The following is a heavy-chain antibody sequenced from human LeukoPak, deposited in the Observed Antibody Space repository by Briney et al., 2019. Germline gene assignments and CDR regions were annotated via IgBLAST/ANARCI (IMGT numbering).Heavy chain of an antibody. D-gene: IGHD6-13*01. CDR1: GFTFSDFY. CDR3: ARDSSSSYYYYYGMDV. J-gene: IGHJ6*02. CDR2: ISSSGSTI. V-gene: IGHV3-11*01. Sequence: PGGSLRLSCAASGFTFSDFYMGWIRQAPGKGLEWVSYISSSGSTIYYADSVKGRFTISRDNAKNSLYLQMNSLGAEDTAVYYCARDSSSSYYYYYGMDVWGQGTTVTVSS.